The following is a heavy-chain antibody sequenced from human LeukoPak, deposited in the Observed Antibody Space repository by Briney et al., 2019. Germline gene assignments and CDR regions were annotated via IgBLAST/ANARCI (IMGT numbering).Heavy chain of an antibody. J-gene: IGHJ4*02. D-gene: IGHD6-6*01. V-gene: IGHV1-2*02. CDR2: INPNSGGT. CDR3: ARGIHSSSSLGYSC. CDR1: GYTFTGYY. Sequence: ASVKVSCTASGYTFTGYYMHWVRQAPGQGLEWMGWINPNSGGTNYAQKFQGRVTMTRDTSISTAYMELSRLRSDDTAVYYCARGIHSSSSLGYSCWGQGTLVTVSS.